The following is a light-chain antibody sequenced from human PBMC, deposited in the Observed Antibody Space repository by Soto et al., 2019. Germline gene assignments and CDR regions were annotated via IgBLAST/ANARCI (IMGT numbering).Light chain of an antibody. CDR2: DAS. Sequence: LHITQSPFPLSASVGDRVTITCRASQSISSWLAWYQQKPGKAPKLLIYDASSLESGVPSRFSGSGSGTEFTLTISSLQPDDFATYYCQQYNSYSGTFGQGTKVDIK. J-gene: IGKJ1*01. V-gene: IGKV1-5*01. CDR1: QSISSW. CDR3: QQYNSYSGT.